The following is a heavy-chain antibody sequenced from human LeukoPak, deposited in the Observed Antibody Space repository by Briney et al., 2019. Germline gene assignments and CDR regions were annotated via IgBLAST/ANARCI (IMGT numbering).Heavy chain of an antibody. V-gene: IGHV3-23*01. J-gene: IGHJ6*03. D-gene: IGHD5-12*01. CDR2: ISGSGGST. CDR1: GFTFSSYG. Sequence: GGSLRLSCAASGFTFSSYGMSWVRQAPGKGLEWVSAISGSGGSTCYADSVKGRFTISRDNSKNTLDLLMNSLSAEDTAVYYCAKSWGYSGFDYYYYIDVWGKGTTVTISS. CDR3: AKSWGYSGFDYYYYIDV.